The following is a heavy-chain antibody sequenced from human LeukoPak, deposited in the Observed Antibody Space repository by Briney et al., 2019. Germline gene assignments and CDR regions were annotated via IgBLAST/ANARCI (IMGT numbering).Heavy chain of an antibody. J-gene: IGHJ5*02. V-gene: IGHV4-59*12. D-gene: IGHD3-10*01. Sequence: SETLSLTCTVSGGSISSYYWSWIRQPPGKGLEWIGYIYYSGSTNYNPSLKSRVTISVDTSKNQFSLKLSSVTAADTAAYYCARATSSGSGTYYNHWFDPWGPGTLVTVSS. CDR2: IYYSGST. CDR1: GGSISSYY. CDR3: ARATSSGSGTYYNHWFDP.